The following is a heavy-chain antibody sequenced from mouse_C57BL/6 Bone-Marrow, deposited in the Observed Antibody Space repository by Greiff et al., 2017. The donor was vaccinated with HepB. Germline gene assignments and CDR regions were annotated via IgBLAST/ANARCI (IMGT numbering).Heavy chain of an antibody. V-gene: IGHV1-64*01. J-gene: IGHJ2*01. CDR2: IHPNSGST. CDR1: GYTFTSYW. D-gene: IGHD1-1*01. CDR3: ARGWTVVAEFDY. Sequence: QVQLKQPGAELVKPGASVKLSCKASGYTFTSYWMHWVKQRPGQGLEWIGMIHPNSGSTNYNEKFKSKATLTVDKSSSTAYMQLSSLTSEDSAVYYCARGWTVVAEFDYWGQGTTLTVSS.